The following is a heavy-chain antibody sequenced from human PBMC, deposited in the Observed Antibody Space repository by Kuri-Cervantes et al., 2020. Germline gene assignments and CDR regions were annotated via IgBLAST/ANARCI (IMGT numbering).Heavy chain of an antibody. J-gene: IGHJ4*02. CDR2: INHSGST. Sequence: SQTLSLTCAVSGYSISSGYYWSWIRQPPGKGLEWIGEINHSGSTNYNPSLKSRVTISVDTSKNQFSLKLSPVTAADTAVYYCARRQASHITIFEVVIKTRYYFDYWGQGTLVTVSS. CDR1: GYSISSGYY. V-gene: IGHV4-34*01. D-gene: IGHD3-3*01. CDR3: ARRQASHITIFEVVIKTRYYFDY.